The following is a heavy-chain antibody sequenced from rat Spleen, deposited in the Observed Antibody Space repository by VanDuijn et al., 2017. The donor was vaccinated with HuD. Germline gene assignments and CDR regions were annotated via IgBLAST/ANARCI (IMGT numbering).Heavy chain of an antibody. D-gene: IGHD1-2*01. Sequence: EVQLVESGGGLVQPGRSLKLSCAASGFTFSNYGMAWVRQAPTKGLEWVATISYDGSSTYYRDSVKGRCTISRDNAKSTLYLQMDSLRSEDTATYYCARQSSSIPYYWYFDFWGPGTMVTVSS. J-gene: IGHJ1*01. CDR2: ISYDGSST. CDR3: ARQSSSIPYYWYFDF. V-gene: IGHV5-29*01. CDR1: GFTFSNYG.